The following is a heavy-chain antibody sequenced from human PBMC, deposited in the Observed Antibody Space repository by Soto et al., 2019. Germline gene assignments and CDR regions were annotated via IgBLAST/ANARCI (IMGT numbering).Heavy chain of an antibody. D-gene: IGHD1-26*01. Sequence: PSETLSLTCSVSGGSVSDKTYYWSWIRQPPGRRLEWIGYVYYSGTTNYNPSLKSRVTISVDLSKNRFSLRLSSVTPEDAAVYFCARGEQYSGRIFDYWGQGTLVTVSS. V-gene: IGHV4-61*01. J-gene: IGHJ4*01. CDR1: GGSVSDKTYY. CDR3: ARGEQYSGRIFDY. CDR2: VYYSGTT.